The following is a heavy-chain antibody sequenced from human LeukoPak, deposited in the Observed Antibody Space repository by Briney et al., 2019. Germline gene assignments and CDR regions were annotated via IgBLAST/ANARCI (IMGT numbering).Heavy chain of an antibody. CDR1: GFSFSSYT. J-gene: IGHJ4*02. CDR3: ASDKVTY. CDR2: ISSGGSNV. Sequence: GGSPRLSCAASGFSFSSYTMHWVRQAPGEGLEWVSSISSGGSNVFYGDSLKGRLTISSDNAKNSLYLQMNSLRVEDTAVYYCASDKVTYWGRGTLVTVSS. V-gene: IGHV3-21*01.